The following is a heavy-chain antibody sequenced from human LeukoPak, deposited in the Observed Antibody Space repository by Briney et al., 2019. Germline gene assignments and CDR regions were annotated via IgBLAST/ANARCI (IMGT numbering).Heavy chain of an antibody. CDR2: IYYSGST. J-gene: IGHJ1*01. D-gene: IGHD5-18*01. CDR1: GGSISGYY. Sequence: SETLSLTCTVSGGSISGYYWSWIRQPPGKGLEWIGYIYYSGSTNYNPSLKSRVTISVDTSKNQFSLKLSSVTAADTAVYYCARGPSSGYSYGWGQGTLVTVSS. CDR3: ARGPSSGYSYG. V-gene: IGHV4-59*01.